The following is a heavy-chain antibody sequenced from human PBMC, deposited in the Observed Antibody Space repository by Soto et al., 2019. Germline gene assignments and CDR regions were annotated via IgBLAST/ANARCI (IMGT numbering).Heavy chain of an antibody. J-gene: IGHJ1*01. Sequence: GGSLRLSCAASGFTFSNYGMSWVRQAPGKGLEWVSVISGSGGSTYYADSVRGRFTLSRDNSKNTVYLQMNSLRAEDTAVYYCAKDSPVGVPLLRDLHDWGQGTLVTVSS. CDR1: GFTFSNYG. D-gene: IGHD2-15*01. V-gene: IGHV3-23*01. CDR3: AKDSPVGVPLLRDLHD. CDR2: ISGSGGST.